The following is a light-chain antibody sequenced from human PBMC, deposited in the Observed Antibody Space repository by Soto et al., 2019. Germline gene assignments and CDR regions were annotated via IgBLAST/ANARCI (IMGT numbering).Light chain of an antibody. CDR3: QQYYSYPLT. CDR1: QGISSY. Sequence: LRMTHFPLPVSACSRDKVTLTCRASQGISSYLAWYQHKPGKAPKLLIYAASTLQSGVPSRFSGSGSGTDFTLTISCLQSEDFGTDDCQQYYSYPLTFGGGTKVDIK. J-gene: IGKJ4*01. CDR2: AAS. V-gene: IGKV1-8*01.